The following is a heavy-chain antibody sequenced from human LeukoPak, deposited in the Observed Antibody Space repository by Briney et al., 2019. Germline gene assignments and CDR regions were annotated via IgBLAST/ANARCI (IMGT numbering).Heavy chain of an antibody. CDR1: GGSISSYY. J-gene: IGHJ4*02. Sequence: SSETLSLTCTVSGGSISSYYWSWIRQPPGKGLEWIGYIYYSGSTNYNPSLKSRVAISVDTSKNQFSLKLSSVTAADTAVYYCARDAYYGSGSYKYYFDYWGQGTLVTVSS. V-gene: IGHV4-59*12. CDR3: ARDAYYGSGSYKYYFDY. D-gene: IGHD3-10*01. CDR2: IYYSGST.